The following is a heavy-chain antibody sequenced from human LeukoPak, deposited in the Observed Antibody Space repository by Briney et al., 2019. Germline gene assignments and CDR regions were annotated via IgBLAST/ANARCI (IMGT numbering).Heavy chain of an antibody. J-gene: IGHJ6*03. CDR3: ATVGFGEQIYYYYYYMDV. CDR2: IGYDGDNK. CDR1: GFTFSGYW. D-gene: IGHD3-10*01. V-gene: IGHV3-30*02. Sequence: PGGSLRLSCAASGFTFSGYWIHWVRQAPGKGLEWAAFIGYDGDNKYYADSVKGRFTICRDSSKNTLYMQMNSLRPEDTAVYYCATVGFGEQIYYYYYYMDVWGKGTTVTISS.